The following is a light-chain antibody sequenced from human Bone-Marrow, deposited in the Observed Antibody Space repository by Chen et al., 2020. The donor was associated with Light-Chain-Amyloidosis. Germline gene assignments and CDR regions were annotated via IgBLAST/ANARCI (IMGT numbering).Light chain of an antibody. J-gene: IGLJ3*02. Sequence: SYVLTQPSSVSVAPGQMATIACGGNNIGSTSVHWYQQTPGQAPLLVVYDDSDRPSGIPERLSGSNSGTTATLTISRVEAGDEADYYCQVWDRSSDRPVFGGGTKLTVL. CDR1: NIGSTS. CDR2: DDS. CDR3: QVWDRSSDRPV. V-gene: IGLV3-21*02.